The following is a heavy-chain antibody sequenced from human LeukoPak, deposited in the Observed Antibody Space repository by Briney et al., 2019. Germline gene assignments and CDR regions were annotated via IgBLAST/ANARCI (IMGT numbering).Heavy chain of an antibody. Sequence: GGVPKLSWVAPGFTFFTHSLRWGRPAPGEGVGWGSAICASGSTTYYADSVKGRFTISRDNSQSTLYLQMNSLRADDTAVYYCAKDPAYGSGNYKTDFDYWGQGTLVTVSS. J-gene: IGHJ4*02. D-gene: IGHD3-10*01. CDR3: AKDPAYGSGNYKTDFDY. CDR1: GFTFFTHS. CDR2: ICASGSTT. V-gene: IGHV3-23*01.